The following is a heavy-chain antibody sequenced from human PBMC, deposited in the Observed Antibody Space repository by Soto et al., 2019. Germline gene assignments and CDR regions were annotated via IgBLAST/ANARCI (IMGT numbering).Heavy chain of an antibody. CDR3: VRLNGQQLGLIDF. J-gene: IGHJ4*02. CDR2: IHYSGST. D-gene: IGHD1-1*01. V-gene: IGHV4-39*01. CDR1: GGSISSRGYY. Sequence: SETLSLTCTVSGGSISSRGYYWGWIRQPPGKGLEWIGSIHYSGSTYYNPSLKSRVTISVDTSKNQFSLNLSSVTAADTAVFYLVRLNGQQLGLIDFWCPGTLVSVS.